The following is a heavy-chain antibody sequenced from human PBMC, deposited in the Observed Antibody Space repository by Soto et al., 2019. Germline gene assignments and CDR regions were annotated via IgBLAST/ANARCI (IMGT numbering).Heavy chain of an antibody. CDR3: ARPNRKVGSRIYVDY. D-gene: IGHD1-26*01. J-gene: IGHJ4*02. Sequence: QMQLQQWGAVLLKPSETLSLTCAVYGGSFSGYYWSWIRQPPGKGLEWSGEINHSGSTHYNSSFNRRVTISVDTSKDQSDLKLGFVTASDTAVYYCARPNRKVGSRIYVDYWGQGTLVTVSS. CDR2: INHSGST. CDR1: GGSFSGYY. V-gene: IGHV4-34*01.